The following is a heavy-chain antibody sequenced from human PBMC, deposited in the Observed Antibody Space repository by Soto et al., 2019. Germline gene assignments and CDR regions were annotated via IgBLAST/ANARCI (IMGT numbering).Heavy chain of an antibody. CDR3: VRDRAQAGIRL. J-gene: IGHJ4*02. V-gene: IGHV3-11*01. CDR1: GFTFNAFY. D-gene: IGHD5-18*01. CDR2: ISSDSKTV. Sequence: QVQLVQSGGGLVKPGGSLRLSCTTSGFTFNAFYMSWVRQAPGKGLEWVSYISSDSKTVYYADFVKGRFTISRDNAQNSLYLQMNSLSAGDTAVYYCVRDRAQAGIRLWGQGTLVTVSS.